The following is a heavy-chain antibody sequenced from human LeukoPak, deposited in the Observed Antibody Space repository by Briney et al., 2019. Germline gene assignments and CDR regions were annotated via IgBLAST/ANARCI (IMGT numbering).Heavy chain of an antibody. J-gene: IGHJ3*02. CDR3: ARAHVYGVYEGGDAFDI. CDR2: INPNSGGT. CDR1: GYTFTGYY. Sequence: GASVKVSCKASGYTFTGYYMHWVRQAPGQGLEWMGWINPNSGGTNYAQKFQGRVTMTRDTSISTAYMELSRLRSDDTAVYYCARAHVYGVYEGGDAFDIWGQGTMVTVSS. V-gene: IGHV1-2*02. D-gene: IGHD5/OR15-5a*01.